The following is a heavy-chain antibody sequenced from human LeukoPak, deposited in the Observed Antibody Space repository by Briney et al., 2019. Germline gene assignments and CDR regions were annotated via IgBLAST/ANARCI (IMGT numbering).Heavy chain of an antibody. Sequence: SETLSLTCTVSGGSISSYYWSWIRQPPGKGLEWIGEINHSGSTNYNPSLKSRVTISVDTSKNQFSLKLSSVTAADTAVYYCARETHYYGSGGYPSDAFDIWGQGTMVTVSS. CDR3: ARETHYYGSGGYPSDAFDI. V-gene: IGHV4-34*01. D-gene: IGHD3-10*01. J-gene: IGHJ3*02. CDR1: GGSISSYY. CDR2: INHSGST.